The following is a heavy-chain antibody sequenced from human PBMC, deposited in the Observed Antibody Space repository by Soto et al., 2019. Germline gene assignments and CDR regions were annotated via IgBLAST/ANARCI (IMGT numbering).Heavy chain of an antibody. J-gene: IGHJ6*02. CDR3: ANDYGDYKSYYAMDV. CDR2: IDYSGST. Sequence: QLQLQESGPGLVKPSETLSLTCTVTGASVTSSTYYWGWIRQPPGKGLEWIGSIDYSGSTYYNPSLRSRVTITVDTSKNQVSLKLTSVTAADTAVYYCANDYGDYKSYYAMDVWGQGTTVTVSS. V-gene: IGHV4-39*01. CDR1: GASVTSSTYY. D-gene: IGHD4-17*01.